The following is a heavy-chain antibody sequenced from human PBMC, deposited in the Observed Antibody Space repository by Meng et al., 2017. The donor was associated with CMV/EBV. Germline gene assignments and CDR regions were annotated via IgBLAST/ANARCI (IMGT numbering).Heavy chain of an antibody. Sequence: SVKVSCKASGGTFSSYAISWERQAPGQGLEWMGGIIPILGTANYAQKFQGRVTITTDESTSTAYMELSSLRSEDTAVYYCARGGFRNYYDSSGYTKDAFDIWGQGTMVTVSS. CDR3: ARGGFRNYYDSSGYTKDAFDI. J-gene: IGHJ3*02. D-gene: IGHD3-22*01. CDR2: IIPILGTA. V-gene: IGHV1-69*05. CDR1: GGTFSSYA.